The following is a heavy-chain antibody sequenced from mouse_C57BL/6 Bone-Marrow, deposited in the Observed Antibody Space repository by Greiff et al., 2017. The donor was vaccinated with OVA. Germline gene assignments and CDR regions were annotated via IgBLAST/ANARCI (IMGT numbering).Heavy chain of an antibody. Sequence: EVQRVESGGGLVKPGGSLKLSCAASGFTFSSYTMSWVRQTPEKRLEWVATISGGGGNTYYPDSVKGRFTISRDNAKNTLYLQMSSLRSEDTALYYCARLGPYYFDYWGQGTTLTVSS. V-gene: IGHV5-9*01. J-gene: IGHJ2*01. CDR1: GFTFSSYT. CDR3: ARLGPYYFDY. CDR2: ISGGGGNT. D-gene: IGHD4-1*01.